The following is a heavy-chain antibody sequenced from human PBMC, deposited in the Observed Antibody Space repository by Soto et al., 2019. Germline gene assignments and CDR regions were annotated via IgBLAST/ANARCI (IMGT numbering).Heavy chain of an antibody. Sequence: SETLSLTCAVSGGSISSSNWWSLVRQPPGKGLEWIGEIYHSGSTNYNPSLKSRVTISVDKSKNQFSLKLSSVTAADTAVYYRASTLNDDVDYWGQGTLVTVYS. CDR3: ASTLNDDVDY. D-gene: IGHD4-17*01. CDR1: GGSISSSNW. V-gene: IGHV4-4*02. J-gene: IGHJ4*02. CDR2: IYHSGST.